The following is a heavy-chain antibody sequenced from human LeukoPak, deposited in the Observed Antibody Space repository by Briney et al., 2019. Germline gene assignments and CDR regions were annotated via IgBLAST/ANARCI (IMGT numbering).Heavy chain of an antibody. D-gene: IGHD3-10*01. Sequence: GGSLRLSCAASGFTFDDYAMHWVRQAPGKGLEWVSGISWNSGSIAYADSVKGRFTISRDNAKNSLYLQMNSLRAEDMAFYYCAKNRRRGYFGSGSNFDYWGQGTLVTVSS. CDR1: GFTFDDYA. CDR3: AKNRRRGYFGSGSNFDY. J-gene: IGHJ4*02. V-gene: IGHV3-9*03. CDR2: ISWNSGSI.